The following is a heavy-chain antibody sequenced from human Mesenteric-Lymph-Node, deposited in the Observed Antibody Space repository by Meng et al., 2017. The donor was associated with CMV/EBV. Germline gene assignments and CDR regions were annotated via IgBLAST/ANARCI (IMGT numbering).Heavy chain of an antibody. D-gene: IGHD3-22*01. J-gene: IGHJ4*02. V-gene: IGHV4-39*01. CDR2: VHHSGTT. Sequence: QLQLQESGPGLVTPSETLSLSCIVSGDSISNSTYYWTRIRQPPGKGLEWIGSVHHSGTTYYNPSLKGRLTISVDTSANLFSLRLTTVTAADTATYYCARRGNYDSDYSEYWGQGTLVTVSS. CDR1: GDSISNSTYY. CDR3: ARRGNYDSDYSEY.